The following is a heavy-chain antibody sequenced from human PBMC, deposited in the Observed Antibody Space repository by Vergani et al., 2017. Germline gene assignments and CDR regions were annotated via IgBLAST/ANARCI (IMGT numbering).Heavy chain of an antibody. J-gene: IGHJ4*02. Sequence: QLQLQESGPGLVKPSETLSLTCTVSGGSISSSSYYWGWIRQPPGKGLGWIGSIYYSGSTYYNPSLKSRVTISVDTSKNQFSLQLSSGTAADTAVYYCARHMSPRYSLYSFDFWGQGTLVTVSS. CDR3: ARHMSPRYSLYSFDF. CDR1: GGSISSSSYY. D-gene: IGHD2-21*01. V-gene: IGHV4-39*01. CDR2: IYYSGST.